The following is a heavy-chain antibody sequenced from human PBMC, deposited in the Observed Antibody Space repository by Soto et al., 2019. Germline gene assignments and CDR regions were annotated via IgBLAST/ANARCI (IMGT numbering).Heavy chain of an antibody. CDR3: AKSRWLQSHFYY. D-gene: IGHD5-12*01. J-gene: IGHJ4*02. V-gene: IGHV3-23*01. Sequence: EVQLLESGGGLVQPGGSLRLSCAASGFTFSSYAMSWVRQAPGKGLEWVSAISGSGGSTYYADSVKGRFTISRDNSNNTLYLHMNSLRAEDTAVYYCAKSRWLQSHFYYWGQVTLFTFSS. CDR1: GFTFSSYA. CDR2: ISGSGGST.